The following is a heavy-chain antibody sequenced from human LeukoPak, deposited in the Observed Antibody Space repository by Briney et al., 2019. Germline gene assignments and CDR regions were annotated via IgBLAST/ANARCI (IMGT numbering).Heavy chain of an antibody. V-gene: IGHV4-31*03. Sequence: AVTLSLTCTVSGGSIRSGNYYWSWIRQHPGKGLEWIVYIGYPGGTSYNPSLESRDSISVDRSHNQFSLRLQSVTAADTAVYYCARDSSNSRWFVWGQGTLVT. CDR3: ARDSSNSRWFV. D-gene: IGHD3-10*01. CDR2: IGYPGGT. CDR1: GGSIRSGNYY. J-gene: IGHJ4*02.